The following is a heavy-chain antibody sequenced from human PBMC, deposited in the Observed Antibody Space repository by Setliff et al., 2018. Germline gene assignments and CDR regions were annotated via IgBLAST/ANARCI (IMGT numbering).Heavy chain of an antibody. CDR1: GYSFTSYW. J-gene: IGHJ4*02. D-gene: IGHD2-15*01. CDR2: IYPGDSDT. CDR3: AMPTSGDCSGGSCWFDY. V-gene: IGHV5-51*01. Sequence: GESLRISCQGSGYSFTSYWIGWVRQMPGKGLELMGIIYPGDSDTRYSPSFQGQVTISADKSISTAYLQWSSLKASDTAMYYCAMPTSGDCSGGSCWFDYWGQGTLVTVSS.